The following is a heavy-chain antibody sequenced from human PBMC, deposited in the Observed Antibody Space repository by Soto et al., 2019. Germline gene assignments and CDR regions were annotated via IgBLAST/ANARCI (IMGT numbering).Heavy chain of an antibody. CDR1: GFTFSSYA. V-gene: IGHV3-23*01. Sequence: GGSLSLSCAASGFTFSSYAMSWVRQAPGKGQEWVSAISGSGGSTYYADSVKGRFTISRDNSKNTLYLQMNSLRAEDTAVYYCAKEFLVYDFWSGPQRYYYYMDVWGKGTTVTVSS. J-gene: IGHJ6*03. CDR3: AKEFLVYDFWSGPQRYYYYMDV. CDR2: ISGSGGST. D-gene: IGHD3-3*01.